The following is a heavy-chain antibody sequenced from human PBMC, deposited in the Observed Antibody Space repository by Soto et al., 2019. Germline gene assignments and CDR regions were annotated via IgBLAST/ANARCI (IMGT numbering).Heavy chain of an antibody. CDR3: SRQEWLLFYYYYGMDV. V-gene: IGHV3-30*03. Sequence: GGSLRLSCAASGFTFSSYGMHWVRQAPGKGLEWVAVISYDGSNKYYADSVKGRFTISRDNSKNTLYLQMNSLRAEDTAVYYCSRQEWLLFYYYYGMDVWGQGTKVTVSS. CDR2: ISYDGSNK. CDR1: GFTFSSYG. J-gene: IGHJ6*02. D-gene: IGHD3-3*01.